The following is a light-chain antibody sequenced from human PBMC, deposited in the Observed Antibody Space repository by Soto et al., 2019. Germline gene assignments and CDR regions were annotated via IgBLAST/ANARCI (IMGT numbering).Light chain of an antibody. V-gene: IGKV3-20*01. J-gene: IGKJ1*01. CDR3: QQYGSSLWT. CDR2: GAS. CDR1: QSIRSHY. Sequence: EIVLTQSPGTLSLSPGERATLSCRASQSIRSHYLAWYQQKPGQAPRLLIYGASSRATGIPDRFSGSGSGTDFTLTISRLEPEDFAVYYCQQYGSSLWTFGQGTKVDI.